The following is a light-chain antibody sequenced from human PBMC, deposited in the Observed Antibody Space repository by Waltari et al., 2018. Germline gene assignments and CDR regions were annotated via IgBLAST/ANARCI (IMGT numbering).Light chain of an antibody. CDR1: QRLSNW. CDR2: GAS. J-gene: IGKJ1*01. Sequence: DIQMTQSPSTLSASIGDSTTLTCRANQRLSNWVAWYQQKPGKAPKLLIYGASSLESGVPSRFSGSGSGTEFTLTISSLQPDDFATYYCQQYNTYSRTFGQGTTVEVK. CDR3: QQYNTYSRT. V-gene: IGKV1-5*01.